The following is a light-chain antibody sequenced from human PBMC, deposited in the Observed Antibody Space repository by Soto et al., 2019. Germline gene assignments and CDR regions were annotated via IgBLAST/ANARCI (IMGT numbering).Light chain of an antibody. J-gene: IGKJ1*01. CDR3: QQYNDWPPET. V-gene: IGKV3-15*01. CDR2: GAS. CDR1: QSVNNN. Sequence: EIGMTQSPVTLSVSLGERATLSCRASQSVNNNLAWYQQKPGQAPGLLISGASTRATGISDRFSGGGSGTEFTLTINSLRSEDSAVYFCQQYNDWPPETFGQGTKVEIK.